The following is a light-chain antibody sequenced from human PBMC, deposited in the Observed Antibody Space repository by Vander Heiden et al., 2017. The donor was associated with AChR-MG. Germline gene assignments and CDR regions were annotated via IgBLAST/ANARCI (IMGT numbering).Light chain of an antibody. CDR3: QQRSNWPST. CDR2: DAS. Sequence: IVFTQSPATLSLSPGERATLSCRASQSVSSYLAWYQQKPGQAPRLLIYDASNRATGIPARLSGSGSGTDFTLTISSLEPEDFAVYYCQQRSNWPSTFGGGTKVEIK. CDR1: QSVSSY. J-gene: IGKJ4*01. V-gene: IGKV3-11*01.